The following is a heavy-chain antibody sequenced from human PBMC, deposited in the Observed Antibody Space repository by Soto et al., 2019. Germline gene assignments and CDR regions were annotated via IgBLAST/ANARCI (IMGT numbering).Heavy chain of an antibody. CDR3: ASDYYDSSGYKLAC. Sequence: EVQLVESGGGLVKPGGSLRLSCAASGFTFSSYSMNWVRQAPGKGLEWVSSISSSSSYIYYADSVKGRFTISRDNAKNSLYLQMNILRAEDTAVYYCASDYYDSSGYKLACWGQGTLVTVSS. J-gene: IGHJ4*02. CDR2: ISSSSSYI. CDR1: GFTFSSYS. V-gene: IGHV3-21*01. D-gene: IGHD3-22*01.